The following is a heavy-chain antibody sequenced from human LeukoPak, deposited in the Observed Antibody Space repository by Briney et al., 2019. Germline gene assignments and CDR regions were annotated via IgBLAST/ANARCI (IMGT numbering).Heavy chain of an antibody. V-gene: IGHV3-7*01. Sequence: PGGSLTLSCEASGFTFSGNWMSWVRQAPGKGLEWVASINPDGSQKLYVDSVKGRFTISRDNTKSSLYLLMNSLGAEDTAMYYCAKLLGTATTYDSWGQGTRVTVSS. CDR3: AKLLGTATTYDS. J-gene: IGHJ4*02. CDR1: GFTFSGNW. D-gene: IGHD5-24*01. CDR2: INPDGSQK.